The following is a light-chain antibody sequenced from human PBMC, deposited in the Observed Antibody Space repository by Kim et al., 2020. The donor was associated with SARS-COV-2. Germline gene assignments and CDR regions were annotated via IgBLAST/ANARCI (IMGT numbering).Light chain of an antibody. Sequence: DIQMTQSPSLLSASVGDRVTITCRASQGIGNYVAWYQQKPGKVPELLIYGASTLRSGVPSRFSGTGSGTDFTLTISSLQPDDFATYYCQQCDRAPYTFGQGTKLEIK. CDR1: QGIGNY. J-gene: IGKJ2*01. CDR2: GAS. CDR3: QQCDRAPYT. V-gene: IGKV1-27*01.